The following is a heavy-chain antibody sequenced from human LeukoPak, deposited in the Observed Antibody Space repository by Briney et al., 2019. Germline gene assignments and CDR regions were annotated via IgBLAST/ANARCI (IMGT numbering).Heavy chain of an antibody. D-gene: IGHD6-25*01. V-gene: IGHV3-49*03. J-gene: IGHJ4*02. Sequence: GGSLRLSCTASGFTFGDYAMSWFRQAPGKGLEWVGFIRSKAYGGTTEYAASVKGSFTISRDDSKSIAFLQMNSLRAEDTAIYYCAKGAAASPSWFLSYRVNWGQGTLVTVSS. CDR1: GFTFGDYA. CDR3: AKGAAASPSWFLSYRVN. CDR2: IRSKAYGGTT.